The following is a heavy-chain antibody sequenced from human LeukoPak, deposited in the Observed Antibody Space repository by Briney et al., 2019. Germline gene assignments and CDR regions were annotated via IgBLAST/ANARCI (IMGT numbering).Heavy chain of an antibody. D-gene: IGHD6-19*01. J-gene: IGHJ4*02. V-gene: IGHV3-7*01. CDR1: GFTFSNFW. CDR3: AKDGKAVAGTLDY. Sequence: TGGSLRISCTASGFTFSNFWMGWVRQAPGKGLEWVANIKQDETEKFYLGSVKGRFTISRDNSKNTLYLQMNSLRAEDTAVYYCAKDGKAVAGTLDYWGQGTLVTVSS. CDR2: IKQDETEK.